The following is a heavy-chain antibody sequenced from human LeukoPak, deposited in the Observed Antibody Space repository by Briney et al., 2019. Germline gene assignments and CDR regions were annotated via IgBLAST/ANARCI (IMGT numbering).Heavy chain of an antibody. CDR2: INHSGST. CDR1: GGSFSGYY. CDR3: ARGPYSYDSSGAFDI. J-gene: IGHJ3*02. D-gene: IGHD3-22*01. V-gene: IGHV4-34*01. Sequence: SETLSLTCAVYGGSFSGYYWSWIRQPPGKGLEWIGEINHSGSTNYNPSLKSRVTISVDTSKNQFSLKLSSGTAADTAVYFCARGPYSYDSSGAFDIWGQGTMVTVSS.